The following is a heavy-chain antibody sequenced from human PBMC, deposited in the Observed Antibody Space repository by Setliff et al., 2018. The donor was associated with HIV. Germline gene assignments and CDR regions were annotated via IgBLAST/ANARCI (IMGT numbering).Heavy chain of an antibody. V-gene: IGHV3-74*01. CDR3: ARPSSLISAAIMDV. D-gene: IGHD2-2*01. CDR1: GFTFSSYW. CDR2: ISSDGITT. J-gene: IGHJ6*02. Sequence: ASVKVSCAASGFTFSSYWMHWVRQAPGKGLVWVSRISSDGITTSYADSVKGRFTISRDNAKNTLYLQMNSLRAEDAAVYYCARPSSLISAAIMDVWGQGTTVTVSS.